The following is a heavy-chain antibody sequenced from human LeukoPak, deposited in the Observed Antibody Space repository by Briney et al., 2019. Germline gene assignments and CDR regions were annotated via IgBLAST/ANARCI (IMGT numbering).Heavy chain of an antibody. V-gene: IGHV4-59*01. D-gene: IGHD6-19*01. CDR1: GGSISSYY. CDR3: ARDNGRGSGWYY. CDR2: IYYTGST. J-gene: IGHJ4*02. Sequence: SETLSLTCTVSGGSISSYYWSWIRQPPGKGLEWIGYIYYTGSTNYNPSLKSRDTISVDTSKNQFSLKLSSVTAADTAIYYCARDNGRGSGWYYWGQGTLVTVSS.